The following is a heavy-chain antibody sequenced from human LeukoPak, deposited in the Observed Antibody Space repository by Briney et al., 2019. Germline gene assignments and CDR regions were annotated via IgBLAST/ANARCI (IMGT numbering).Heavy chain of an antibody. J-gene: IGHJ4*02. CDR2: IRTSDRNI. CDR1: GFTFNSYG. V-gene: IGHV3-23*01. CDR3: AKYYYGSGSSPLNFDY. D-gene: IGHD3-10*01. Sequence: GGSLRLSCAASGFTFNSYGMSWVRQAPGKGLEWVSTIRTSDRNIYYADSVKGRFTISRDNSKNTVYLQMNSLRAEDTAVYYCAKYYYGSGSSPLNFDYWGQGTLVTVSS.